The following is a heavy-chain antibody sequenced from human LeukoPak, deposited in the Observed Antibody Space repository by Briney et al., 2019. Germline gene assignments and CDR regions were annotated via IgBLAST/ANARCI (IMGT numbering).Heavy chain of an antibody. CDR3: ARVWELSFDY. CDR1: GFTASTDH. V-gene: IGHV3-53*01. Sequence: PGGSLRLSCAASGFTASTDHMSWVRQAPGKGLEWVAVSYSGGSRSYAESVKGRFTISRDNSQDTLYLQMTSLRAEDTAVYYCARVWELSFDYWGQGTLVTVSS. CDR2: SYSGGSR. D-gene: IGHD1-26*01. J-gene: IGHJ4*02.